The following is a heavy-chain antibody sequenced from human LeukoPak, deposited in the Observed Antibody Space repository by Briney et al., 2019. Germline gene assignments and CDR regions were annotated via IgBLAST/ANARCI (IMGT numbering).Heavy chain of an antibody. CDR3: ARDPQLGPFDY. Sequence: PSENPSPPFTVSGGALSTDTNYWAWIPQPPRKGLEWIGSIFYSGITYYNRSLKSRVTMSVDTSKKQFSLKLSSVTAADTAVYYCARDPQLGPFDYWGQGTLVTVSS. V-gene: IGHV4-39*07. CDR1: GGALSTDTNY. CDR2: IFYSGIT. J-gene: IGHJ4*02. D-gene: IGHD6-6*01.